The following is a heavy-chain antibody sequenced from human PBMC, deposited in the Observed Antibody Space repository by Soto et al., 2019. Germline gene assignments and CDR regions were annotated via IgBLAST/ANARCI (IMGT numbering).Heavy chain of an antibody. D-gene: IGHD3-22*01. CDR1: GFTFSSYG. V-gene: IGHV3-30*03. CDR2: ISYDGSNK. Sequence: GGSLRLSCAASGFTFSSYGMHWVRQAPGKGLEWVAVISYDGSNKYYADSVKGRFTISRDNSKNTLYLQMNSLRAEDTAVYYCAVSSGPLSYYYYGMDVWGQGTTVTVSS. J-gene: IGHJ6*02. CDR3: AVSSGPLSYYYYGMDV.